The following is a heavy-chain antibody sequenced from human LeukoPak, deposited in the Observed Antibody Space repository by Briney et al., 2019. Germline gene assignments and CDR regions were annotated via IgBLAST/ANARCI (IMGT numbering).Heavy chain of an antibody. CDR1: GYTFISYG. Sequence: ASVTVSCQASGYTFISYGISWVRQAPGQGLEWMGLISDYSGNTHFAQKLQGRGTITTDTSTSTAYMELRSLRSDDTAVYFCARGADTGRYGSLGYFDYWGQGTLVTVSS. J-gene: IGHJ4*02. D-gene: IGHD6-19*01. V-gene: IGHV1-18*01. CDR2: ISDYSGNT. CDR3: ARGADTGRYGSLGYFDY.